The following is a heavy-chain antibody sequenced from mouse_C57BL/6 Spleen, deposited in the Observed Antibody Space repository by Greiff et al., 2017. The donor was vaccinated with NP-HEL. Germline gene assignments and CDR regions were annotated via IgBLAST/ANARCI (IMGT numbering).Heavy chain of an antibody. CDR1: GYAFSSSW. CDR3: ARGDWAAY. V-gene: IGHV1-82*01. D-gene: IGHD4-1*01. Sequence: VQLQQSGPELVKPGASVKISCKASGYAFSSSWMNWVKPRPGKGLEWIGRIYPGDGDTNYNGKFKGKATLTADKSSSTAYMQLSSLTSEDSAVYFCARGDWAAYWGQGTLVTVSA. J-gene: IGHJ3*01. CDR2: IYPGDGDT.